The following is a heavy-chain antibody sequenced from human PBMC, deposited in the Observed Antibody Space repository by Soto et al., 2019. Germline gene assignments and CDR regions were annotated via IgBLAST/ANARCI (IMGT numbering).Heavy chain of an antibody. CDR2: INHGTGYR. CDR3: TRDLNGGNPFDY. V-gene: IGHV1-3*01. J-gene: IGHJ4*02. CDR1: GYTLPNYS. D-gene: IGHD2-8*01. Sequence: QVQFVQSGAEVKKPGASVRLSCKPSGYTLPNYSVQWVRQAAGQGLQWLGWINHGTGYRESSRTLQGSLTLRMDNSASTFYMDLTSLTPEDTAVYFCTRDLNGGNPFDYWGQGTLVTVSS.